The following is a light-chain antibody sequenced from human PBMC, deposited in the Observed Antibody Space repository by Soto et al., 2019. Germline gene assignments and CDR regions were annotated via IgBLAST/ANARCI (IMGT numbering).Light chain of an antibody. V-gene: IGLV1-51*01. CDR1: SSNIGNNY. J-gene: IGLJ2*01. CDR3: QVWDSGRHIL. CDR2: DDN. Sequence: QSVLTQPPSVSAAPGQKVTISCSGSSSNIGNNYVSWYQQVPGTAPKLLIYDDNKRPSGIPDRFSGSKSGASATLGITGLQTGDEADYYCQVWDSGRHILFGGGTKLTVL.